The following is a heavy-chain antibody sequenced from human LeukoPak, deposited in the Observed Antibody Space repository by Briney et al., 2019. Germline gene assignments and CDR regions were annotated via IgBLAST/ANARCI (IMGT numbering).Heavy chain of an antibody. Sequence: PGGSLRLSCAASGFTFSSYWMSWVRQAPGKGLEGVANIKQDGSEKYYVDSVKGRFTISRDNAKNSLYLQMNSLRAEDTAVYYCAKDYYDSSGYYWDWFDPWGQGTLVTVSS. V-gene: IGHV3-7*01. J-gene: IGHJ5*02. CDR3: AKDYYDSSGYYWDWFDP. CDR1: GFTFSSYW. D-gene: IGHD3-22*01. CDR2: IKQDGSEK.